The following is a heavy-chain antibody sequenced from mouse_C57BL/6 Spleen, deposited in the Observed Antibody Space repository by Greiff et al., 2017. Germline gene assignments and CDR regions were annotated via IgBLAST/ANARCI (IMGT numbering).Heavy chain of an antibody. V-gene: IGHV5-17*01. D-gene: IGHD1-1*01. CDR2: ISSGSSTI. J-gene: IGHJ1*03. CDR1: GFSFSDYG. CDR3: ARPGDYGSSNWYFDV. Sequence: EVKLMESGGGLVKPGGSLTLSCAASGFSFSDYGMHWVRQAPEKGLEWVAYISSGSSTIYYADTVKGRFTISRDNAKNTLFLQMTSLRSEDTAMYYCARPGDYGSSNWYFDVWGTGTTVTVSS.